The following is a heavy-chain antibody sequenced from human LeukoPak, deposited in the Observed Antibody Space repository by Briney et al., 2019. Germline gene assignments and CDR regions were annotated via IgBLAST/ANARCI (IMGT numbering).Heavy chain of an antibody. Sequence: GGSLRLSCAASGFTVSSNYMSWVRQAPGKGLDWVSAISAPGGTTYYAGSVRGRFTISRDNSKNTLFLQMSSLRAGDSAVYYCAKMKNERNTPDYWGQGTLVTVSS. V-gene: IGHV3-23*01. CDR3: AKMKNERNTPDY. CDR2: ISAPGGTT. J-gene: IGHJ4*02. D-gene: IGHD2-15*01. CDR1: GFTVSSNY.